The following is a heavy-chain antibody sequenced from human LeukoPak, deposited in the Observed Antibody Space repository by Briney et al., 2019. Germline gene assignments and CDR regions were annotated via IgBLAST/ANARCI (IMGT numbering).Heavy chain of an antibody. Sequence: SETLSLTCTVSGYSISSGYYWGWIRQPPGKGLEWIGSIYHSGSTYYNPSLKSRVTISVDTSKNQFSLKLSSVTAADTAVYYCARDSLWFGELLSQRENYYYYMDVWGKGTTVTISS. CDR2: IYHSGST. J-gene: IGHJ6*03. V-gene: IGHV4-38-2*02. CDR3: ARDSLWFGELLSQRENYYYYMDV. CDR1: GYSISSGYY. D-gene: IGHD3-10*01.